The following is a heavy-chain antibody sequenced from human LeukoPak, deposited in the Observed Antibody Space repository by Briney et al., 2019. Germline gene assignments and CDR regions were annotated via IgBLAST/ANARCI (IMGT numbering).Heavy chain of an antibody. V-gene: IGHV3-74*01. CDR3: ARSSGALDY. CDR2: IHSDGSIT. Sequence: GGSLRLSCAASVFTFSSYWMHWVRQAPGKGLVWVSHIHSDGSITNYADSVKGRFTVSRDNAKNTLYLQMNSPRGEDTAVYYCARSSGALDYWGQGTLVTVSS. D-gene: IGHD2-15*01. CDR1: VFTFSSYW. J-gene: IGHJ4*02.